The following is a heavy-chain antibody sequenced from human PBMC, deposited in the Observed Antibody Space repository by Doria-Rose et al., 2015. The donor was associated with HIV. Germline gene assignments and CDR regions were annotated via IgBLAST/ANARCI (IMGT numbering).Heavy chain of an antibody. Sequence: VQLQESGPGLVKPAETLSLTCTVSGGSISSYYWNWIRQPPGKGLEWIGYIYSSGSTHYNSPLKSRVTISKDTSKNQFSLKLSSVTAADTAVYYCARFRPSRGIYYSLDVWGKGTTVTVSS. CDR2: IYSSGST. V-gene: IGHV4-4*09. CDR1: GGSISSYY. D-gene: IGHD3-10*01. J-gene: IGHJ6*03. CDR3: ARFRPSRGIYYSLDV.